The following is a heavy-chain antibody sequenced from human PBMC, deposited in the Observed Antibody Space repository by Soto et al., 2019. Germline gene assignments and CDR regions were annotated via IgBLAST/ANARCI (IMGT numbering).Heavy chain of an antibody. J-gene: IGHJ6*03. Sequence: PSETLSLTCTVSGGCISSYYWSWIRQPPGKGLEWIGYIYYSGSINYNPSLKSRVTISVDTSKNQFSLKLSSVTAADTAVYYCARGAKNYYYYMDVWGKGTTVTVSS. CDR3: ARGAKNYYYYMDV. V-gene: IGHV4-59*01. CDR1: GGCISSYY. CDR2: IYYSGSI.